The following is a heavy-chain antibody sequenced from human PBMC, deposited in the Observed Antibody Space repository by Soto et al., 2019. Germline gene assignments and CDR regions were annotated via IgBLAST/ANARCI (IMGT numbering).Heavy chain of an antibody. Sequence: SETLSLTCTVSGGSISSYYWSWIRQPPGKGLEWIGYIYYSGSTNYNPSLKSRVTISVDTSKNQFSLKLSSVTAADTAVYYCAMTRYCSGGSCYSPNAFDIWGQGTMVTVSS. CDR1: GGSISSYY. CDR3: AMTRYCSGGSCYSPNAFDI. D-gene: IGHD2-15*01. V-gene: IGHV4-59*08. J-gene: IGHJ3*02. CDR2: IYYSGST.